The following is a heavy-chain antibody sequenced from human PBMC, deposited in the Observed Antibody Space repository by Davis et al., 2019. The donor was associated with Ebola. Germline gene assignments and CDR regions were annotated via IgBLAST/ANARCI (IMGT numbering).Heavy chain of an antibody. V-gene: IGHV1-8*02. CDR3: ARDGSLLWGIRY. CDR1: GYTFTGYY. Sequence: ASVKVSCKASGYTFTGYYMHWVRQATGQGLEWMGWMNPNSGNTGYAQKFQGRVAMTRNTSISTAYMELSSLRSEDTAVYYCARDGSLLWGIRYWGQGTLVTVSS. D-gene: IGHD3-16*01. J-gene: IGHJ4*02. CDR2: MNPNSGNT.